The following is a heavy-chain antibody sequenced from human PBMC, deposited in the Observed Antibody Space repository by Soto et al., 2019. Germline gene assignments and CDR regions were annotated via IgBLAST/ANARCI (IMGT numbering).Heavy chain of an antibody. Sequence: QVQLVESGGGGVQPGXSXXXXXXXXXXXXXXXXMHWVRQAPGKGLEWVAVISYDGSNKYYADSVKGRFNISRDNSKNTLYLQMNSLRAEDTAVYYCAKDPPGLDSGYDSPHYWGQGTLVTVSS. CDR3: AKDPPGLDSGYDSPHY. CDR1: XXXXXXXX. D-gene: IGHD5-12*01. J-gene: IGHJ4*02. CDR2: ISYDGSNK. V-gene: IGHV3-30*18.